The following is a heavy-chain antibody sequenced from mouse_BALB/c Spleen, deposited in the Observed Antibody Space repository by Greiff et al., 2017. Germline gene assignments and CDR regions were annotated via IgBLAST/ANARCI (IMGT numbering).Heavy chain of an antibody. CDR3: ARDLPGDY. V-gene: IGHV1-80*01. CDR2: IYPGDGDT. J-gene: IGHJ4*01. Sequence: QVQLLQSGAELVRPGSSVKISCKASGYAFSSYWMNWVKQRPGQGLEWIGQIYPGDGDTNYNGKFKGKATLTADKSSSTAYMQLSSLTSEDSAVYFCARDLPGDYWGQGTSVTVSS. CDR1: GYAFSSYW.